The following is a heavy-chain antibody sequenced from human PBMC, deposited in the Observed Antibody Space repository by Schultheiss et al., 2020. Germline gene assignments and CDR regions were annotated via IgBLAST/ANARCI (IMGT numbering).Heavy chain of an antibody. CDR2: MNPNSGNT. D-gene: IGHD4-17*01. CDR3: ATLYGDYGLLYFQH. Sequence: ASVKVSCKASGYTFTGYYIHWVRQATGQGLEWMGWMNPNSGNTGYAQKFQGRVTMTRNTSISTAYMELSSLRSEDTAVYYCATLYGDYGLLYFQHWGQGTLVTVSS. CDR1: GYTFTGYY. J-gene: IGHJ1*01. V-gene: IGHV1-8*02.